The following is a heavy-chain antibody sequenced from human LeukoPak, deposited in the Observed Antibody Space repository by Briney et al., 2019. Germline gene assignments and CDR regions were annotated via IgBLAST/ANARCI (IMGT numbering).Heavy chain of an antibody. CDR1: GGSISSSSYY. Sequence: SETLSLTCTVSGGSISSSSYYWGWFRQPPGKGLEWIGTIYYSGTTYYNPSLKSRVTISVDTSKNQFSLKLSSVTAADTGVYYCARHGKSGSYYLLLDYWGQGTLVTVSS. CDR2: IYYSGTT. CDR3: ARHGKSGSYYLLLDY. D-gene: IGHD1-26*01. J-gene: IGHJ4*02. V-gene: IGHV4-39*01.